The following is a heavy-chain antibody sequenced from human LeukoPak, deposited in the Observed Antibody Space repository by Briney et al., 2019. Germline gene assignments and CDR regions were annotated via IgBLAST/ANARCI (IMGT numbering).Heavy chain of an antibody. V-gene: IGHV3-64*01. CDR2: ISSNGGST. Sequence: GGSLRLSCAASGFTFSSYAMHWVCQAPGKGLEYVSAISSNGGSTYYANSVKGRFTISRDNSKNTLYLQMGSLRAEDMAVYYCARGIQLWSYFDYWGQGTLVTVSS. CDR1: GFTFSSYA. CDR3: ARGIQLWSYFDY. J-gene: IGHJ4*02. D-gene: IGHD5-18*01.